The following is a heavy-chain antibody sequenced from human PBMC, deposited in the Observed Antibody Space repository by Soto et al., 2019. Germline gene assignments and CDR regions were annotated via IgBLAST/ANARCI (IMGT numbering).Heavy chain of an antibody. V-gene: IGHV1-18*01. CDR2: ISAYNGNT. J-gene: IGHJ4*02. D-gene: IGHD5-12*01. Sequence: GASVKVSCKASGYSFTSYGINWVRQAPGQGLEWMGWISAYNGNTHYAQKLQGRVTMTTDTSTSTAYMELRSLRSDDTAVYYCARVQSGYDFAYWGQGTLVTVS. CDR3: ARVQSGYDFAY. CDR1: GYSFTSYG.